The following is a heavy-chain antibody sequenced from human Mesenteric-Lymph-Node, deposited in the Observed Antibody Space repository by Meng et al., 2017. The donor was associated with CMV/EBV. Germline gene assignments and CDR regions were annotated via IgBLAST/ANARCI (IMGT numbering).Heavy chain of an antibody. CDR3: TRRLPAAPFDY. D-gene: IGHD2-2*01. V-gene: IGHV3-66*01. Sequence: GGSLRLSCAVSGFSVNSYEMTWVRQAPGKGLEWVSIIYGIVGTYYADSVKGRFIMSRDNTKNTLYLQMNGLRADDTALYYCTRRLPAAPFDYWGQGALVTVSS. CDR1: GFSVNSYE. J-gene: IGHJ4*02. CDR2: IYGIVGT.